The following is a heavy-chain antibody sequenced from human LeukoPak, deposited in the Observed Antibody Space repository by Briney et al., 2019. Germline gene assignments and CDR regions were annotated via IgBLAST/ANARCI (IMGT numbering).Heavy chain of an antibody. CDR1: GGTFSSYA. V-gene: IGHV1-46*01. J-gene: IGHJ3*02. CDR2: INPSGGST. CDR3: ARHRDDAFDI. Sequence: ASVKVSCKASGGTFSSYAISWVRQAPGQGLEWMGIINPSGGSTTYAQKFQGRVTMTRDTSTSAVYMKLSSLRSEDTAVYYCARHRDDAFDIWGQGTVVTVSS.